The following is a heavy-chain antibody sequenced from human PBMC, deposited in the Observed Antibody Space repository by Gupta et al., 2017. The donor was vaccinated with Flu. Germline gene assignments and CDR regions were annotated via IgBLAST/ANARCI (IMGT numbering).Heavy chain of an antibody. Sequence: ASGKGLEWVGRIRSKANSYATAYAASVKGRFTISRDDSKNTAYLQMNSLKTEDTAVYYCTSRGDYYDRYMDVWGKGTTVTVSS. CDR2: IRSKANSYAT. V-gene: IGHV3-73*01. J-gene: IGHJ6*03. D-gene: IGHD3-22*01. CDR3: TSRGDYYDRYMDV.